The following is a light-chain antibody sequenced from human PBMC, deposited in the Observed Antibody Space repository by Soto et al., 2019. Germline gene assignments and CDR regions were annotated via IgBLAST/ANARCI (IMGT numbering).Light chain of an antibody. J-gene: IGKJ1*01. Sequence: DIQMTQSPSTLSASVGDRVTITFRASQSISSWLAWYQQKPGKAPKVLIYAASTLQSGVPSRFSGSGSGTEFTLTISSLQPDDFATYYCQHYNSYSEAFGQGTKVDI. CDR1: QSISSW. V-gene: IGKV1-5*01. CDR3: QHYNSYSEA. CDR2: AAS.